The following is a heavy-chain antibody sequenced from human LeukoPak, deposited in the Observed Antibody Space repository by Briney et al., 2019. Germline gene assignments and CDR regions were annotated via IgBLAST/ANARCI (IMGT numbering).Heavy chain of an antibody. CDR1: GFTFSSYA. CDR2: IRSKANSYAT. D-gene: IGHD3-10*01. V-gene: IGHV3-73*01. CDR3: TTLSAITMVRGVDRY. J-gene: IGHJ4*02. Sequence: GGSLRLSCAASGFTFSSYAMSWVRQASGKGLEWVGRIRSKANSYATAYAASVKGRFTISRDDSKNTAYLQMNSLKTEDTAVYYCTTLSAITMVRGVDRYWGQGTLVTVSS.